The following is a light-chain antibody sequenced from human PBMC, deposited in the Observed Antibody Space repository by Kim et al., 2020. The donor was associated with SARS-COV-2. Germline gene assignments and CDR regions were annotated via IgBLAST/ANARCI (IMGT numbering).Light chain of an antibody. V-gene: IGKV1-5*01. CDR1: QSISSW. CDR2: DAS. J-gene: IGKJ4*01. Sequence: DIQMTQSPSTLSASVGDRVTITCRASQSISSWLAWYQQKPGKAPKLLIYDASSLESGVPSRFSGSGSGTEFTLTISCLQPDDFATYYCQQYNSYSPLTFGGGTKLEI. CDR3: QQYNSYSPLT.